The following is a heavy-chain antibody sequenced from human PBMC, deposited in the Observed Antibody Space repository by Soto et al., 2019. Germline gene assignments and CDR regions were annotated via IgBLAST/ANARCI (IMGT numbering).Heavy chain of an antibody. J-gene: IGHJ6*02. CDR2: INAYNGNT. Sequence: AASVKVSCKASGYTFTNFGISWVRQAPGQGLEWMGWINAYNGNTNYAQMLQGRVTMTTDTSTSTAYMELRSLRSDDTAVYYCARGLTEMATLGWYYGMDVWGQGTTVTVSS. V-gene: IGHV1-18*01. D-gene: IGHD5-12*01. CDR3: ARGLTEMATLGWYYGMDV. CDR1: GYTFTNFG.